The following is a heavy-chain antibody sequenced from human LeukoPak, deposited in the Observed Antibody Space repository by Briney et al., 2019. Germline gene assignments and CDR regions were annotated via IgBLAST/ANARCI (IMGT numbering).Heavy chain of an antibody. D-gene: IGHD2/OR15-2a*01. Sequence: SETLSLTCTVSDGSISSSYWSWIRQPAGKGLEWIGRIYMTGDTNYNPSLKSRVTISVDTSKNQFSLKLSSVTAADTAVYYCARTSGVGSTLGYYFDYWGQGTLVTVSS. CDR1: DGSISSSY. CDR2: IYMTGDT. V-gene: IGHV4-4*07. CDR3: ARTSGVGSTLGYYFDY. J-gene: IGHJ4*02.